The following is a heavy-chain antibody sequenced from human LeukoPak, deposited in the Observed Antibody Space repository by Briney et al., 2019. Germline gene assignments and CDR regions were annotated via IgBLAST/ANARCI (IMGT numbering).Heavy chain of an antibody. CDR1: GGSFSGYY. J-gene: IGHJ4*02. Sequence: PSETLSLTCAVYGGSFSGYYWSWIRRPPGKGLEWIGEINHSGSTNYNPSLKSRVTISVDTSKNQFSLKLSSVTAADTAVYYCASSFPIAVAGKGTFDYWGQGTLVTVSS. CDR3: ASSFPIAVAGKGTFDY. CDR2: INHSGST. V-gene: IGHV4-34*01. D-gene: IGHD6-19*01.